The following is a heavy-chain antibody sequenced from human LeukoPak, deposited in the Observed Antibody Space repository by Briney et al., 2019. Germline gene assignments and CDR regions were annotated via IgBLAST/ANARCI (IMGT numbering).Heavy chain of an antibody. Sequence: SVKVSCKASGGTFSSYAISWVRPAPGQGLAWVGRIIPILGIANYAQKFQGRVTSNADKSTSTAYMELSSLRSEDTAVYYCARTHEAHSSGYYSGYNWFDPWGQGTLVTVSS. J-gene: IGHJ5*02. V-gene: IGHV1-69*04. CDR3: ARTHEAHSSGYYSGYNWFDP. CDR2: IIPILGIA. D-gene: IGHD3-22*01. CDR1: GGTFSSYA.